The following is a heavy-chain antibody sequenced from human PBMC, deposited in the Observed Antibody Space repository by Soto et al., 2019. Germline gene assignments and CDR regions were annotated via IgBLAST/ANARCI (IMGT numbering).Heavy chain of an antibody. Sequence: GGSLRVSCAASGFTVSSKYMSWVRKAQGKGLEWVSVIYSGGSTYYADSVKGRFTISRDNSKNTLYLQMNSLRAEDTAVYYCARASLAYGMDVWGQGTTVTVSS. J-gene: IGHJ6*02. CDR2: IYSGGST. V-gene: IGHV3-66*01. CDR3: ARASLAYGMDV. CDR1: GFTVSSKY.